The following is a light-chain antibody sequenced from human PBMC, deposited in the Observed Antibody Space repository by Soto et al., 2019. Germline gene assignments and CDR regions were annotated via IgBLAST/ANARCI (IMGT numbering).Light chain of an antibody. Sequence: EIVLTQSPATQSLSPGERATLSCRASQSVSSYLAWYQQKPGQAPRLLIYDASNRATGIPDRFSGSGSGTDFTLTISTLEPEDFAVYHCQQRSDWPPVTFGQGTRLEIK. CDR3: QQRSDWPPVT. CDR1: QSVSSY. CDR2: DAS. V-gene: IGKV3-11*01. J-gene: IGKJ5*01.